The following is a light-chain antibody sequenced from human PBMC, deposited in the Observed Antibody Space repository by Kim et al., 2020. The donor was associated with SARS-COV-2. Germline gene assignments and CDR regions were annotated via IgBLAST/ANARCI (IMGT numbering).Light chain of an antibody. CDR1: SSDVGNNDY. CDR2: DVT. Sequence: QSALTQPASVSGSPGQSITISCTGTSSDVGNNDYVSWFQQHPGRTPKVMIYDVTKRPSGVSNRFSASKSGNTASLTISGLQAEDEADYYCISFTTSGTWVFGGGTKLTVL. CDR3: ISFTTSGTWV. V-gene: IGLV2-14*03. J-gene: IGLJ3*02.